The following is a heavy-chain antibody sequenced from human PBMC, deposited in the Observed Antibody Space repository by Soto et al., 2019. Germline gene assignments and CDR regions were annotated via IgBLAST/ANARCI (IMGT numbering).Heavy chain of an antibody. CDR1: GFTFSSYG. CDR3: AKDLEYSSSHATYDAFDI. CDR2: ISYDGSNK. V-gene: IGHV3-30*18. D-gene: IGHD6-13*01. J-gene: IGHJ3*02. Sequence: PGGSLRLSCAASGFTFSSYGMHWVRQAPGKGLEWVAVISYDGSNKYYADSVKGRFTISRDNSKNTLYLQMNSLRAEDTAVYYCAKDLEYSSSHATYDAFDIWGQGTMVTVSS.